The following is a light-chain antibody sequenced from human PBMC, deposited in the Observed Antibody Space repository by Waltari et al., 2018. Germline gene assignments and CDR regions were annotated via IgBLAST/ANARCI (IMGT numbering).Light chain of an antibody. V-gene: IGLV1-40*01. CDR1: SSNIGAGYD. CDR3: QSYDRSLTYV. J-gene: IGLJ1*01. Sequence: QSVLTQPPSVSGAPGQRVTISCTGSSSNIGAGYDVDWYQQLPGAAPTILLYASNNRPSGVPDRFSGSRSGTSASLAITGLQAEDEADYYCQSYDRSLTYVFGTGTKVTVL. CDR2: ASN.